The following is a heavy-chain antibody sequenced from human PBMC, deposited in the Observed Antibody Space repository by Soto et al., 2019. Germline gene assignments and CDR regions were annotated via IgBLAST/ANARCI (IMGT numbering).Heavy chain of an antibody. Sequence: SETLSLTCAVSGYSISSGYYWGWIRQPPGKGLEWIGSIYHSGSTYYNPSLKSRVTISVDTSKNQFSLKLSSVTAADTAVYYCARWELLYGMDVWGQGTTVTVSS. V-gene: IGHV4-38-2*01. CDR1: GYSISSGYY. D-gene: IGHD1-26*01. CDR3: ARWELLYGMDV. J-gene: IGHJ6*02. CDR2: IYHSGST.